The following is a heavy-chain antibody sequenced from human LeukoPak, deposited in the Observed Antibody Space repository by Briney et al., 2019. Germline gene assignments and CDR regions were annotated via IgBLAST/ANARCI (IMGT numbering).Heavy chain of an antibody. D-gene: IGHD3-22*01. J-gene: IGHJ4*02. Sequence: SETLSLTCSVSGDSISRHYWSWVRQPPGKGLEWIGYIYYTGTTNYNPSLKSRVTISDDTSKNQFSLKLTSVTAADTAVYYCVRLVDSSGYYYPFDYWGQGTLVTVAS. CDR3: VRLVDSSGYYYPFDY. CDR2: IYYTGTT. CDR1: GDSISRHY. V-gene: IGHV4-59*08.